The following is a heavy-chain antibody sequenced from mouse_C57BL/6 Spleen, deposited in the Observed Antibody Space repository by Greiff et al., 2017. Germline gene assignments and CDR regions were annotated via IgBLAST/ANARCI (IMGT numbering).Heavy chain of an antibody. Sequence: EVQVVESGGGLVKPGGSLKLSCAASGFTFSDYGMHWVRQAPEKGLEWVAYISSGSSTIYYADTVKGRFTISRDNAKNTLFLQMTSLRSEDTAMYYCARQKGSYWYFDVWGTGTTVTVSS. CDR3: ARQKGSYWYFDV. CDR1: GFTFSDYG. V-gene: IGHV5-17*01. CDR2: ISSGSSTI. J-gene: IGHJ1*03.